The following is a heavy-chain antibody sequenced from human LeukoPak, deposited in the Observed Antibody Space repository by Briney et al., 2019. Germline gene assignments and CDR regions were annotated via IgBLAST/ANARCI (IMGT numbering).Heavy chain of an antibody. Sequence: GGSLRLSCVASGFTFSSYSIHWVRQAPGKGLEWVAVIAYNGDNKYYADSVKGRFTISRDNSKDTLYLQMNSLRPEDTAVYYCARSITIFGVVITAFDSWGQGTLVTVSS. J-gene: IGHJ4*02. CDR2: IAYNGDNK. D-gene: IGHD3-3*01. CDR1: GFTFSSYS. V-gene: IGHV3-30*04. CDR3: ARSITIFGVVITAFDS.